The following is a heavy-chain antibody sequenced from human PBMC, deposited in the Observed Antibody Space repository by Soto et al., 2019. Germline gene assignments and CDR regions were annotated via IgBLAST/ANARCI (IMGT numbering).Heavy chain of an antibody. V-gene: IGHV5-10-1*01. Sequence: GESLKISCKGSGYSFTSYWISWVRQMPGKGLEWMGRIDPSDSYTNYSPSFQGHVTISADKSISTAYLQWSSLKASDTAMYYCARSVPAGYYYYGMDVWGQGTTVTVSS. CDR1: GYSFTSYW. J-gene: IGHJ6*02. D-gene: IGHD2-2*01. CDR2: IDPSDSYT. CDR3: ARSVPAGYYYYGMDV.